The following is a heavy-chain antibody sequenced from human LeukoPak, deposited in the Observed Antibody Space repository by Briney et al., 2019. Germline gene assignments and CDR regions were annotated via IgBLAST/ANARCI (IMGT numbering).Heavy chain of an antibody. CDR3: AREQYSGYDFGY. J-gene: IGHJ4*02. CDR1: GGTFSSYA. Sequence: SVKVSCKASGGTFSSYAISWVRQAPGQGLEWMGGIIPIFGTANYAQKFQGRVTITADESTSTAYMELSSLRSEDTAVYYCAREQYSGYDFGYWGQGTLVTVSS. V-gene: IGHV1-69*13. D-gene: IGHD5-12*01. CDR2: IIPIFGTA.